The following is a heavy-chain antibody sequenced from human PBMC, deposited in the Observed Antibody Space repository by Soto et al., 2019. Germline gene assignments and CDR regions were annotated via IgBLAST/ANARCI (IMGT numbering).Heavy chain of an antibody. CDR1: GYTFTSYG. J-gene: IGHJ5*02. CDR2: ISAYNGNT. Sequence: ASVKVSCKASGYTFTSYGISWVRQAPGQGLEWMGWISAYNGNTNYAQKLQGRVTMTTDTSTSTAYMELRSLRSDDTAVYYCARGISDTMVRGVIGPWGQGTLVTVSS. D-gene: IGHD3-10*01. V-gene: IGHV1-18*01. CDR3: ARGISDTMVRGVIGP.